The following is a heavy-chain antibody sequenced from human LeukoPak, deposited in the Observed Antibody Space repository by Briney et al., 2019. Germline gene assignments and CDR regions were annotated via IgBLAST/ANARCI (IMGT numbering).Heavy chain of an antibody. CDR1: GGSFSGYY. CDR2: INHSGST. J-gene: IGHJ3*02. Sequence: SETLSLTCAVYGGSFSGYYWSWIRQPPGKGLEWIGEINHSGSTNHNPSLKSRVTISVDTSKNQFSLKLSSVTAADTAVYYCARGTPMVRGVIILRYFDIWGQGTMVTVSS. V-gene: IGHV4-34*01. D-gene: IGHD3-10*01. CDR3: ARGTPMVRGVIILRYFDI.